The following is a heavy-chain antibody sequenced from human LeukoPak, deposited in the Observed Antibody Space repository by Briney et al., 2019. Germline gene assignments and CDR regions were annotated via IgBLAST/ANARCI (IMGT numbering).Heavy chain of an antibody. D-gene: IGHD2-15*01. J-gene: IGHJ4*02. CDR1: GFTLSSYA. Sequence: PGGSLRLSCAASGFTLSSYAMSWVRQAPGKGLEWVSAISDSGNTYHADSAKGRFTISRDNSKNTLYLQMNSLRAEDTAVYYCAKDRRYSQDYWGQGTLVTVSS. CDR2: ISDSGNT. CDR3: AKDRRYSQDY. V-gene: IGHV3-23*01.